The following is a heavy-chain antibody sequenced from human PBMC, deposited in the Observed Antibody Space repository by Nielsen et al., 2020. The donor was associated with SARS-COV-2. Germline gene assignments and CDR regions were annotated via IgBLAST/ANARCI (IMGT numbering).Heavy chain of an antibody. V-gene: IGHV7-4-1*02. CDR3: ARTSYYYDSSGYYNYYGMDV. Sequence: WVRQAPGQGLGWMGWINTNTGNPTYAQGFTGRFVFSLDTSVSTVYLQISSLKAEDTAVYYCARTSYYYDSSGYYNYYGMDVWGQGTTVTVSS. CDR2: INTNTGNP. J-gene: IGHJ6*02. D-gene: IGHD3-22*01.